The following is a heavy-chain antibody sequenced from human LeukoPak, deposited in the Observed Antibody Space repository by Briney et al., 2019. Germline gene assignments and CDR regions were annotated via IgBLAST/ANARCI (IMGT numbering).Heavy chain of an antibody. J-gene: IGHJ3*02. Sequence: RGASVKVSCKASGYTFTSYYMHWVRQAPGQGLEWMGIINPSGGSTSYAQKLQGRVAMTRDMSTSTVYMELSSLRSEDTAVYYCARTSTTMIVVVKGAFDIWGQGTMVTVSS. CDR3: ARTSTTMIVVVKGAFDI. V-gene: IGHV1-46*04. CDR2: INPSGGST. D-gene: IGHD3-22*01. CDR1: GYTFTSYY.